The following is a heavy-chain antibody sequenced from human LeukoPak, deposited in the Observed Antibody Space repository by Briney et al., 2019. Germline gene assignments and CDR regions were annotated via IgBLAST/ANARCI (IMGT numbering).Heavy chain of an antibody. J-gene: IGHJ4*02. CDR1: GGSFSSSSHY. D-gene: IGHD3-3*01. Sequence: PSETLSLTCTVSGGSFSSSSHYWGWVRQPPGKGLEWIGSMYYSGSTYYNASLRSRVTISVDTSKNQFSLKLSSVTAADTAVYYCARGRASYDFWSGYLFDYWGQGTLVTVSS. CDR2: MYYSGST. CDR3: ARGRASYDFWSGYLFDY. V-gene: IGHV4-39*07.